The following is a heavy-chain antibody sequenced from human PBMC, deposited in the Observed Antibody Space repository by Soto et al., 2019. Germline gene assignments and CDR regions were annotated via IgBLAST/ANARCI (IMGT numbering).Heavy chain of an antibody. CDR2: IYPGDSDT. CDR3: ARLFGVIVVVPAAFDAFDI. J-gene: IGHJ3*02. Sequence: GESLKISCKGSGYSFTSYWIGWVRQMPGKGLEWMGIIYPGDSDTRYSPSFQGQVTISADKSISTAYLQWSSLKASDTAMYYCARLFGVIVVVPAAFDAFDIWGQGTMVTVSS. CDR1: GYSFTSYW. V-gene: IGHV5-51*01. D-gene: IGHD2-2*01.